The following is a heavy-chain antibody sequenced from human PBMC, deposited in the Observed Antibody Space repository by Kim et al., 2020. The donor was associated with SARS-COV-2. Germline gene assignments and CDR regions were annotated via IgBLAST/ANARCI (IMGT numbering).Heavy chain of an antibody. Sequence: GGSLRLSCAASGFTFSNVKMSWVRQAPGKGLEWVGHIERKTLGGTAHYAGPVKGRFTISGDDSKNMVYLEMNSLQTEDTALYYCATDYSPNTYYFDHWGQGTLVTVSS. D-gene: IGHD2-15*01. J-gene: IGHJ4*02. CDR2: IERKTLGGTA. V-gene: IGHV3-15*04. CDR1: GFTFSNVK. CDR3: ATDYSPNTYYFDH.